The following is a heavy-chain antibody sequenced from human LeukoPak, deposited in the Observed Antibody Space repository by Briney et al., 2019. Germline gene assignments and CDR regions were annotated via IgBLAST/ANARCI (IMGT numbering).Heavy chain of an antibody. CDR3: ARTDYGVYEDY. J-gene: IGHJ4*02. CDR2: IYTSGST. D-gene: IGHD4-17*01. CDR1: GGSISSGSYY. Sequence: SETLSLTCTVSGGSISSGSYYWSWIRQPAGKGLEWIGRIYTSGSTNYNPSLKSRVTISVDTSKNQFSLKLSSVTAADTAVYYCARTDYGVYEDYWGQGTLVTVSS. V-gene: IGHV4-61*02.